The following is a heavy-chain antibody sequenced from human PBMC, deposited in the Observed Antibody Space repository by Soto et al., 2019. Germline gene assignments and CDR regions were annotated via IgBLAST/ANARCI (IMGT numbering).Heavy chain of an antibody. CDR1: GGSIISYY. V-gene: IGHV4-59*08. J-gene: IGHJ3*02. Sequence: PSETLSLTCTVSGGSIISYYWSWIRQPPGKGLEWIGYIYYSGSTNYNPSLKSRVTISVDTSKNQFSLKLSSVTAADTAVYYCARKNTYYDILTGYSPDAFDIWGQGTMVTVSS. CDR3: ARKNTYYDILTGYSPDAFDI. CDR2: IYYSGST. D-gene: IGHD3-9*01.